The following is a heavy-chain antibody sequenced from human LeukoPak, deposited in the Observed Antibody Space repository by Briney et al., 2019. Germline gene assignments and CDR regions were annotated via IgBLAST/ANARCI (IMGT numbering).Heavy chain of an antibody. D-gene: IGHD6-13*01. CDR2: ISWNSGSI. CDR3: AKGYSSSWYGLPHPYYFDY. J-gene: IGHJ4*02. Sequence: RSLRLSCAASGFTFDDYAMHWVRQAPGKGLEWVSGISWNSGSIVYADSVKGRFTISRDNAKNSLYLQMNSLRAEDMALYYCAKGYSSSWYGLPHPYYFDYWGQGTLVTVSS. V-gene: IGHV3-9*03. CDR1: GFTFDDYA.